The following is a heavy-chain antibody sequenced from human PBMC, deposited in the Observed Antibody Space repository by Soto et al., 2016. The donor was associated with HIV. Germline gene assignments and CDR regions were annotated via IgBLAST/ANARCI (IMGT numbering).Heavy chain of an antibody. V-gene: IGHV3-20*04. J-gene: IGHJ5*02. Sequence: EVQLVESGGGVVRPGGSLRLSCAASGFTFDDYGMSWVRQAPGKGLEWVSGINWNGGSTGYADSVKGRFTISRDNAKNSLYLQMNSLRAEDTALYYRARDTKSSIYGDYWNWFDPWGQGTLVTVSS. D-gene: IGHD4-17*01. CDR2: INWNGGST. CDR3: ARDTKSSIYGDYWNWFDP. CDR1: GFTFDDYG.